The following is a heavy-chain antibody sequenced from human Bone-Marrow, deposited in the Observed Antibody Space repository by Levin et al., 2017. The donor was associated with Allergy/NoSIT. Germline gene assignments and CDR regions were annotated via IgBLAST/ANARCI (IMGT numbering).Heavy chain of an antibody. J-gene: IGHJ3*02. CDR1: GFSLSTNGVG. CDR3: AYRNDMEPTEDAFHI. Sequence: SGPTLVKPAQTLTLTCTFSGFSLSTNGVGVGWIRQPPGKALEWLALIFWDDDKRYSPSLKSRLTITKDSSKNQVVLTMTNLDPLDTATYYCAYRNDMEPTEDAFHIWGPGTMVTVSS. V-gene: IGHV2-5*02. CDR2: IFWDDDK. D-gene: IGHD1-1*01.